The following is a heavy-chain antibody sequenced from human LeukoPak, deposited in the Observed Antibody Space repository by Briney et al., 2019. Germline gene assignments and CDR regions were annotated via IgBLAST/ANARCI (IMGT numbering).Heavy chain of an antibody. CDR1: GFTFSSYI. CDR3: ARDAARTFDY. Sequence: GGSLRLSCAASGFTFSSYIMNWVRQAPGKGLEWVSSISSSSSYIYYADSVKGRFTISRDNAKNSLYLQMNSLRAEDTAVYYCARDAARTFDYWGQGTLVTVSS. V-gene: IGHV3-21*01. CDR2: ISSSSSYI. D-gene: IGHD6-6*01. J-gene: IGHJ4*02.